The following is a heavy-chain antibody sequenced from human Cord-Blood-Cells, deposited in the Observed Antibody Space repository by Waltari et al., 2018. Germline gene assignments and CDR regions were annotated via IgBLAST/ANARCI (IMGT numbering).Heavy chain of an antibody. Sequence: QVQLVESGGGWGKPGGSLRLSCAASGFTFSDYYMSWIRQAPGKGLEWVSYISSSRSTLYYAVSVKGGLTISRDNAKKSLYLQMNSLRAEDTALYYCARVASSYYFDYWGQGTLVTVSS. D-gene: IGHD5-12*01. CDR2: ISSSRSTL. CDR1: GFTFSDYY. V-gene: IGHV3-11*04. CDR3: ARVASSYYFDY. J-gene: IGHJ4*02.